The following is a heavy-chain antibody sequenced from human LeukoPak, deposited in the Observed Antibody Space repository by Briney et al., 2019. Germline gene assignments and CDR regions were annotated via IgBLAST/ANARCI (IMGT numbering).Heavy chain of an antibody. CDR2: INPNDGDT. J-gene: IGHJ5*02. D-gene: IGHD4-23*01. CDR1: GYTFTDYY. CDR3: ARDYGGNSGWFDP. V-gene: IGHV1-2*02. Sequence: ASVKVSCKAPGYTFTDYYMHWVRQAPGQGFEWMGWINPNDGDTNYAQKFQGRVTMTRDTSISTAHMEVSRLRSDDTAVYYCARDYGGNSGWFDPWGQGTLVTVSS.